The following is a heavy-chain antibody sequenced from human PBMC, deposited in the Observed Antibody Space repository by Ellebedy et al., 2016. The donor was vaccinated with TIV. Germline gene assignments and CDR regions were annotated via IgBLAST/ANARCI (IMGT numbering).Heavy chain of an antibody. CDR2: IKTDGSSK. CDR1: GFTVSGYW. CDR3: ARESFRYFDWDL. Sequence: GESLKISCAASGFTVSGYWMHWVRQAPGEGLVWLSRIKTDGSSKSYAGLVEGRFTTSRDNAKNTVYLQIDRLRAEDTAVYFCARESFRYFDWDLWGQGTPVTVSS. D-gene: IGHD3-9*01. V-gene: IGHV3-74*01. J-gene: IGHJ4*02.